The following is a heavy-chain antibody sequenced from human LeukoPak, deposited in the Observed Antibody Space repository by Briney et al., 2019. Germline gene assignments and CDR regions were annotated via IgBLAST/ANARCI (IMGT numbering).Heavy chain of an antibody. J-gene: IGHJ4*02. Sequence: SGGSLRLSCAASGFTFSSYTMNWVRQPLGQGLEWVSTISDPHSGSETHYADSVKGRFTISRDNAKNSLYLQMNTLRAEDTAVYYCARDYSASGGLDYWGQGTLVTVSS. V-gene: IGHV3-21*01. CDR3: ARDYSASGGLDY. CDR1: GFTFSSYT. D-gene: IGHD3-10*01. CDR2: ISDPHSGSET.